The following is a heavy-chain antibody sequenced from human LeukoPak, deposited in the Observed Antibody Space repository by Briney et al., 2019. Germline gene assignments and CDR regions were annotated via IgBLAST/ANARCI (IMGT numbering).Heavy chain of an antibody. CDR3: ARAGMATVEFDY. J-gene: IGHJ4*02. CDR1: GGSISSYY. D-gene: IGHD5-24*01. V-gene: IGHV4-4*08. CDR2: IYTSGST. Sequence: SETLSLTCTVSGGSISSYYWSWIRQPPGKGLEWIGRIYTSGSTNYNPSLKSRVTISVDTSKNQFSLKLSSVTAADTAVYYCARAGMATVEFDYWGQGTLVTVSS.